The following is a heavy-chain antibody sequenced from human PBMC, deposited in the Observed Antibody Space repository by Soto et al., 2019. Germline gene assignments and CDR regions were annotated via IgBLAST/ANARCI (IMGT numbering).Heavy chain of an antibody. V-gene: IGHV3-30*18. D-gene: IGHD6-13*01. CDR3: AKGGGDSSAFEI. CDR2: ISNDGNNQ. CDR1: GFTFSSDG. J-gene: IGHJ3*02. Sequence: GQLVESGGGVVQPGNSLRLSCAASGFTFSSDGMHWFRQAPGKGLEWVAIISNDGNNQYYGESVKGRFTISRDNSKNTLHLQMNSLRAEDTAVYYCAKGGGDSSAFEIWGQGTMVTVSS.